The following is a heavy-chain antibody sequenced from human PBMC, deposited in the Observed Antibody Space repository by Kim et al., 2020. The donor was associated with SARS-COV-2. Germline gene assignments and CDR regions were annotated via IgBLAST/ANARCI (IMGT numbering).Heavy chain of an antibody. Sequence: ASVKVSCKASGYTFTNYKIHWVRQAPGQGLEWMGIITPIDGATTYAQKFQGRVTLTRDTSTSTVYMELSSLGSEDTAVYYCERDTTKWSFDYWGQGTLVTVSS. CDR1: GYTFTNYK. CDR3: ERDTTKWSFDY. J-gene: IGHJ4*02. D-gene: IGHD1-26*01. V-gene: IGHV1-46*01. CDR2: ITPIDGAT.